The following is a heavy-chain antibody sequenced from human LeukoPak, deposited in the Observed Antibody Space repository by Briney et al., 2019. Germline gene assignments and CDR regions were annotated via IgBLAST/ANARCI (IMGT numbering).Heavy chain of an antibody. Sequence: ASVKVSCKASGYTFTNYNIDWVRQATGQGLEWMGWINPNSGRAGCVQKFQGRVNITRDTSISTAYMELSSLRSEDTAVYYCASLYSSGYVRWGQGTLVTVSS. J-gene: IGHJ4*02. CDR2: INPNSGRA. CDR1: GYTFTNYN. D-gene: IGHD3-22*01. CDR3: ASLYSSGYVR. V-gene: IGHV1-8*01.